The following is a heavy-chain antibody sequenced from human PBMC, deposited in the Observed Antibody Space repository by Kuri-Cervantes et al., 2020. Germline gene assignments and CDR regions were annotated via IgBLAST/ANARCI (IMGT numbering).Heavy chain of an antibody. CDR1: GFTFDDYA. V-gene: IGHV3-30*03. CDR2: ISYDGSNK. J-gene: IGHJ4*02. CDR3: ATGVGATGY. D-gene: IGHD1-26*01. Sequence: GGSLRLSCAASGFTFDDYAMHWARQAPGKGLEWVAVISYDGSNKYYADSVKGRFTISRDNSKNTPYLQMNSLRAEDTAVYYCATGVGATGYWGQGTLVTVSS.